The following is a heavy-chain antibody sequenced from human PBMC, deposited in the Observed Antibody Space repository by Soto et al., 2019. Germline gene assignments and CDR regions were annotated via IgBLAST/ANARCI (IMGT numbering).Heavy chain of an antibody. J-gene: IGHJ6*02. D-gene: IGHD2-21*02. Sequence: SETLSLTCTVSGGSISRYYWSWTRQPPGKGMEWIGYMYNTGSTVYNPPFKSRVTISVDTSKNQFSLKLNSVTAAETAVYYCARDLWGYCGTDCYPLDVWGQGTAVTVSS. CDR1: GGSISRYY. CDR2: MYNTGST. CDR3: ARDLWGYCGTDCYPLDV. V-gene: IGHV4-59*01.